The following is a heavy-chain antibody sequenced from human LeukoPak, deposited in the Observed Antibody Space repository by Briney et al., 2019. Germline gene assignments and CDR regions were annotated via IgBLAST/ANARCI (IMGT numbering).Heavy chain of an antibody. J-gene: IGHJ4*02. CDR1: GYTFTGYY. CDR3: ARSGPYCTNGVCYRASY. V-gene: IGHV1-2*02. D-gene: IGHD2-8*01. Sequence: ASVKVSCKASGYTFTGYYMHWVRQAPGQGLEWMGWINPNSGGTNYAQKFQGRVTMARDTSISTAYMELSRLRSDDTAVYYCARSGPYCTNGVCYRASYWGQGTLVTVSS. CDR2: INPNSGGT.